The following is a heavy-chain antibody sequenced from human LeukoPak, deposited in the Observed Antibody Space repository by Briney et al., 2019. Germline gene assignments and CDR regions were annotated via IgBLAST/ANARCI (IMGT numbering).Heavy chain of an antibody. CDR3: SMTPPDY. CDR1: GGSFSGYY. V-gene: IGHV4-34*01. CDR2: INHSGST. D-gene: IGHD2-15*01. Sequence: PSETLSLTCAVYGGSFSGYYWGWIRQPPGKGLEWIGEINHSGSTNYNPSLKSRVTISVDTSKNQFSLKLSSVTAADTAVYYCSMTPPDYWGQGTLVTVSS. J-gene: IGHJ4*02.